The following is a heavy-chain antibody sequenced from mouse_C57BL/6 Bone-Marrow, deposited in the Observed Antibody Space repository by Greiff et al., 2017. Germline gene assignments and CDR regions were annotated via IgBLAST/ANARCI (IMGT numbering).Heavy chain of an antibody. V-gene: IGHV5-4*01. CDR3: ARGYAMDY. CDR1: GFTFSSYA. Sequence: EVQLQESGGGLVKPGGSLKLSCAASGFTFSSYAMSWVRQTPEKRLEWVATISDGGSYTYYPDNVKGRFTISRDNAKNNLYLQMSHLKSEDTAMYYCARGYAMDYWGQGTSVTVSS. J-gene: IGHJ4*01. CDR2: ISDGGSYT.